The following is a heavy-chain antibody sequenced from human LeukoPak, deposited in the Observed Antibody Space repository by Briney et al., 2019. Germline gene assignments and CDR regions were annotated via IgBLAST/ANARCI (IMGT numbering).Heavy chain of an antibody. V-gene: IGHV3-23*01. Sequence: GGSLRLSCAASGFTFSSYAMSWVRQAPGKGLEWVSAISGSGGSTYYADSVKGRFTTSRDNSKNTLYLQMNSLRAEDTAVYYCARSPAIAAAGLFDYWGQGTLVTVSS. CDR3: ARSPAIAAAGLFDY. CDR2: ISGSGGST. D-gene: IGHD6-13*01. CDR1: GFTFSSYA. J-gene: IGHJ4*02.